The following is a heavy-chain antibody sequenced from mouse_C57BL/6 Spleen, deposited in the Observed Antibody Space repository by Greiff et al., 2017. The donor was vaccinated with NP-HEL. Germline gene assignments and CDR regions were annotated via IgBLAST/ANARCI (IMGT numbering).Heavy chain of an antibody. CDR1: GFTFSDYG. V-gene: IGHV5-17*01. CDR2: ISSGSSTI. D-gene: IGHD1-1*01. J-gene: IGHJ2*01. CDR3: AITTVVAQGVDY. Sequence: EVHLVESGGGLVKPGGSLKLSCAASGFTFSDYGMHWVRQAPEKGLEWVAYISSGSSTIYYADTVKGRFTISRDNAKNTLFLQMTSLRSEDTAMYYCAITTVVAQGVDYWGQGTTLTVSS.